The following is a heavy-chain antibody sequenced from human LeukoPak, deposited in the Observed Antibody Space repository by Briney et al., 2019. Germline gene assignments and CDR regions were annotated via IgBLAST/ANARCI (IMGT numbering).Heavy chain of an antibody. V-gene: IGHV1-46*01. J-gene: IGHJ4*02. Sequence: GASVEVSCKASGYTFTSYYMHWVRQAPGQGLEWMGIINPSGGSTSYAQKFQGRVTMTRDTSTSTVYMELSSLRSEDTAVYYCAREGRVRGVIQPQSFDYWGQGTLVTVSS. D-gene: IGHD3-10*01. CDR1: GYTFTSYY. CDR3: AREGRVRGVIQPQSFDY. CDR2: INPSGGST.